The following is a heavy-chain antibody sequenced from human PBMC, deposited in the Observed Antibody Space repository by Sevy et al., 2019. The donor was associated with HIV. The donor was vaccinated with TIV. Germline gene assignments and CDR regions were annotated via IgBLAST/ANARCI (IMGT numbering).Heavy chain of an antibody. J-gene: IGHJ4*02. CDR2: INPSGGST. V-gene: IGHV1-46*01. CDR3: GRVYHYDYSGPGY. CDR1: GYTFTTYY. Sequence: ASVKVSGKPFGYTFTTYYMPWVQQPPGQGLEWMGVINPSGGSTNYAQKFQGRLTMTRDTSTSTVYMELSSLRSEDTAVYYCGRVYHYDYSGPGYWGQGTLVTVSS. D-gene: IGHD3-22*01.